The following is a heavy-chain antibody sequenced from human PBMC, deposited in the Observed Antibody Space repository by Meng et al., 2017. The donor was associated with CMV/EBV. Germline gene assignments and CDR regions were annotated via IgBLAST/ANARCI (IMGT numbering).Heavy chain of an antibody. CDR3: ARDRRLTSDPYGMDV. V-gene: IGHV3-21*01. CDR2: ISSSSSYI. J-gene: IGHJ6*02. D-gene: IGHD4/OR15-4a*01. Sequence: GESLKISCAASGFTFSSYSMNWVRQAPGKGLEWVSSISSSSSYIYYADSVKGRFTISRDNAKNSLYLQMNSLRTEDTAVYYCARDRRLTSDPYGMDVWGQGTTVTVSS. CDR1: GFTFSSYS.